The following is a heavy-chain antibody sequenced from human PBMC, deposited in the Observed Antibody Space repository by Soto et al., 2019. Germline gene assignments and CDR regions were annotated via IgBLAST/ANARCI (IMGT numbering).Heavy chain of an antibody. V-gene: IGHV3-9*01. D-gene: IGHD5-12*01. CDR2: ITWKSGSI. CDR1: GFTFDDYG. J-gene: IGHJ6*02. CDR3: AKDLRATPYGMDV. Sequence: EVQLVESGGGLVQPGRSLRLSCAASGFTFDDYGMHWVRQAPGKGLEWVSGITWKSGSIGYADSVKGRFTISRDNAKNSLYLQMNSLRAEDTALYYCAKDLRATPYGMDVWGQGTTVTVSS.